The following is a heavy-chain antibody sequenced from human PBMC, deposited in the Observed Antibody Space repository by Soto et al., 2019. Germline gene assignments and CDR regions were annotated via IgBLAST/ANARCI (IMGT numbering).Heavy chain of an antibody. CDR3: ARSSYLDY. CDR1: GFSFGSYA. CDR2: ISGSDGKT. V-gene: IGHV3-23*01. Sequence: GWSLRLSCAASGFSFGSYALSWVRQAPGKGLEWVSTISGSDGKTFYADAVKGRFSISRDTSQNTLYLQMNSLRADDTAIYYCARSSYLDYWGEGTRVTVSS. J-gene: IGHJ4*02.